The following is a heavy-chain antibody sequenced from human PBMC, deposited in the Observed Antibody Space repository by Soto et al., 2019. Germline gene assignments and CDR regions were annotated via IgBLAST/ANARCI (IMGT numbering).Heavy chain of an antibody. CDR1: GYTFTSYA. D-gene: IGHD3-10*01. CDR2: INAGNGNT. CDR3: AGDQITMVRGVITYYYYGMDV. Sequence: GASVKVSCKASGYTFTSYAMHWVRQAPGQRLEWMGWINAGNGNTKYSQKFQGRVTITRDTSASTAYMGLSSLRSEDTAVYYCAGDQITMVRGVITYYYYGMDVWGQGTTVTVSS. V-gene: IGHV1-3*01. J-gene: IGHJ6*02.